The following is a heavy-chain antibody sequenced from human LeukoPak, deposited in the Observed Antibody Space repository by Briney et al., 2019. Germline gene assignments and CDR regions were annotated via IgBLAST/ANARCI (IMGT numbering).Heavy chain of an antibody. CDR2: INPNSGGT. J-gene: IGHJ5*02. Sequence: ASVKVSCKASGGTFSSYAISWVRQAPGQGLEWMGWINPNSGGTNYAQKFQGRVTMTRDTSISTAYMELSRLRSDDTAVYYCARDEAVAGESWFDPWGQGTLVTVSS. V-gene: IGHV1-2*02. CDR1: GGTFSSYA. CDR3: ARDEAVAGESWFDP. D-gene: IGHD6-19*01.